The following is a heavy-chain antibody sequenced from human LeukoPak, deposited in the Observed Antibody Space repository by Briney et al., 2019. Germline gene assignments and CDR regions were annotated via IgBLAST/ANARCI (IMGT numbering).Heavy chain of an antibody. Sequence: GGSLRLSCAASGFTFSSNAMSWVRQAPGKGLEWVSAISGSGGNTYYADSVKGRFTISRDNSKNTMYLQMSSLRAEDTAVYYCAKEKVIAVAGTLGFDPWGQGTLVTVSS. CDR3: AKEKVIAVAGTLGFDP. CDR1: GFTFSSNA. V-gene: IGHV3-23*01. D-gene: IGHD6-19*01. J-gene: IGHJ5*02. CDR2: ISGSGGNT.